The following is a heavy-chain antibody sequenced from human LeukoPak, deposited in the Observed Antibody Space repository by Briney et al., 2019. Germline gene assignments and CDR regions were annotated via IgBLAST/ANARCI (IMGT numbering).Heavy chain of an antibody. CDR3: AKGVGSIFGVVNPYYYYYGMDV. D-gene: IGHD3-3*01. Sequence: GGSLRLSCAASVFTFSSYSMSWVRQAPGKGREWVLAISGSDGSTYYADSVKGRFTISRDNSKNTLYLQMNSLRAEDTAVYYCAKGVGSIFGVVNPYYYYYGMDVWGQGTTVTVSS. CDR1: VFTFSSYS. CDR2: ISGSDGST. V-gene: IGHV3-23*01. J-gene: IGHJ6*02.